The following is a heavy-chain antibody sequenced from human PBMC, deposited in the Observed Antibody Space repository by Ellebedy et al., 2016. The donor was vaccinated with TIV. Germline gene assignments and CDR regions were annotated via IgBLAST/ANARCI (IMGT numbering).Heavy chain of an antibody. CDR3: TRATSGFDL. CDR1: GFAFTTYA. J-gene: IGHJ2*01. V-gene: IGHV3-23*01. D-gene: IGHD6-19*01. Sequence: GESLKISCAASGFAFTTYAMSWVRQAPGKGLEWVSGFSASGGSSVYADSVKGRFTISGDNSKNTLYLQMNSLRAEDTAVYYCTRATSGFDLWGRGTLVTVSS. CDR2: FSASGGSS.